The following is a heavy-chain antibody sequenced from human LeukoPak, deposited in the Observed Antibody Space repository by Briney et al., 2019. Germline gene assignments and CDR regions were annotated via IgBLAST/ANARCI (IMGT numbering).Heavy chain of an antibody. CDR3: AVFGGTMVRGVKDYFDY. V-gene: IGHV4-34*01. Sequence: SETLSLTCAVYGGSFSGYYWSWIRQPPGKGLEWIGEINHSGSTNYNPSLKSRVTISVDTSKNQFSPKLSSVTAADTAVYYCAVFGGTMVRGVKDYFDYWGQGTLVTVSS. J-gene: IGHJ4*02. CDR1: GGSFSGYY. D-gene: IGHD3-10*01. CDR2: INHSGST.